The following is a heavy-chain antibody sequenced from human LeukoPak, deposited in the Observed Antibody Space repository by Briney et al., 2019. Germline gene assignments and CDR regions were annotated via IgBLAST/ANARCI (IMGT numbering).Heavy chain of an antibody. Sequence: GGSLRLSCAASGLTLNDFWMHWVRHPPGKGLVWVALVKGDGRTTIYADSVKGRFTISRDNAKNTLYLQRNSLRADDSGVYYCATGHSYGYDYWDQGVLVTVSS. J-gene: IGHJ4*02. CDR1: GLTLNDFW. V-gene: IGHV3-74*01. D-gene: IGHD5-18*01. CDR3: ATGHSYGYDY. CDR2: VKGDGRTT.